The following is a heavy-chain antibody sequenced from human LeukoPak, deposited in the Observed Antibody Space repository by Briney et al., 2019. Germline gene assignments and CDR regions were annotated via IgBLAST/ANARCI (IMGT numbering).Heavy chain of an antibody. V-gene: IGHV3-23*01. CDR1: GFTFSSYA. CDR2: ISGSGGST. Sequence: PGGSLRLSCAASGFTFSSYAMSWVRQAPGKGLEWVSAISGSGGSTYYADSVKGRFTISRDNSKNTLYLQMNSLRAEDTAVYYCAKGAYYYDSSGHRGHLAYYYYYMDVWGKGTTVTVSS. D-gene: IGHD3-22*01. J-gene: IGHJ6*03. CDR3: AKGAYYYDSSGHRGHLAYYYYYMDV.